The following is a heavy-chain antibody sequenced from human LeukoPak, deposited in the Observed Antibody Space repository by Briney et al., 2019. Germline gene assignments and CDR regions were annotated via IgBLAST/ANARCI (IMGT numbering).Heavy chain of an antibody. J-gene: IGHJ4*02. CDR1: GFSFSGSA. V-gene: IGHV3-73*01. CDR2: IISKANDYAT. D-gene: IGHD1-26*01. Sequence: GGSLKLSCAASGFSFSGSATHWVRHASGEGLGWVGRIISKANDYATAYAASVKGRFTISRDDSKNTAYLQMNSLKTEDTAVYYCTNLGISGDYWGQGTLVTVSS. CDR3: TNLGISGDY.